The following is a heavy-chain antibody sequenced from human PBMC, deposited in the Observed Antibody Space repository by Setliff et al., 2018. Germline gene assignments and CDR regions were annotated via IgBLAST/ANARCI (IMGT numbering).Heavy chain of an antibody. CDR3: ARERGLGYCSSTSCRYYYYGMDV. D-gene: IGHD2-2*01. CDR2: IFWSGTT. J-gene: IGHJ6*02. Sequence: LSLTCAVSGYSISSDYYWGWVRQPPGKGLEWIGTIFWSGTTYYNPSLNSRGTISVDTSRDQFSLKLSSVTAADTAVYYCARERGLGYCSSTSCRYYYYGMDVWGQGTTVTVSS. V-gene: IGHV4-38-2*02. CDR1: GYSISSDYY.